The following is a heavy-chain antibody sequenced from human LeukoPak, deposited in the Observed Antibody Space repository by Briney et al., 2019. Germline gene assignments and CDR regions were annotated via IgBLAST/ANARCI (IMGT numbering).Heavy chain of an antibody. CDR3: ARGRGYYYGSGSYYIDY. V-gene: IGHV4-34*01. Sequence: KPSETLSLTCAVYGGSFSGYYWSWIRQPPGKGLEWIGEINHSGSTNYNPSLKSRVTISVDTSKNQFSLKLSSVTAADTAVYCCARGRGYYYGSGSYYIDYWGQGTLVTVSS. D-gene: IGHD3-10*01. CDR1: GGSFSGYY. CDR2: INHSGST. J-gene: IGHJ4*02.